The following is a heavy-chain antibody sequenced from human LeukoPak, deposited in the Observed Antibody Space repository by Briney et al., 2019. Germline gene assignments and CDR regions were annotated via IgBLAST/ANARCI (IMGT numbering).Heavy chain of an antibody. V-gene: IGHV4-61*02. CDR2: IYTSGST. D-gene: IGHD1-14*01. Sequence: ASETLSLTCTVSGGSISSGSYYWTWIRQPAGKGLEWIGRIYTSGSTNFNPPLKSRVTISLDTSKNQFSLKLSSVTAADTAVYYCARAGTQTYFFDYWGQGTLVTVSS. CDR3: ARAGTQTYFFDY. CDR1: GGSISSGSYY. J-gene: IGHJ4*02.